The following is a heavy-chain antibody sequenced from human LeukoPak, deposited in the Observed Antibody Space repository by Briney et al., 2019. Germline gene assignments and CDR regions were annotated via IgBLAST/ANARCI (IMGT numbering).Heavy chain of an antibody. CDR2: IRYDGGEK. V-gene: IGHV3-30*02. J-gene: IGHJ4*02. CDR1: GFTFNRRG. CDR3: AKDGDDCIDY. Sequence: GGSLRLSCAASGFTFNRRGMHWVRQALGKGLEWVAFIRYDGGEKFYADFVKGRFTISRDNSKNTLSLQLNTLRTEDTALYYCAKDGDDCIDYWGPGTLVTVSS. D-gene: IGHD2-21*01.